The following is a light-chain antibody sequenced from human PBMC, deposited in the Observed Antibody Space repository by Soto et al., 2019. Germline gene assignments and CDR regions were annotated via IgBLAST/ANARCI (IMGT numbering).Light chain of an antibody. V-gene: IGKV3-11*01. Sequence: EIVLTQSPVTLSLSPGERATLSCRASQSISSNLAWYQQKLGQAPRLLIYRASTRATGIPARFSGSGSGTEFTLTISSLEPEDFAVYYCQQRSNWPRTFGQGTKVDIK. CDR1: QSISSN. CDR2: RAS. J-gene: IGKJ1*01. CDR3: QQRSNWPRT.